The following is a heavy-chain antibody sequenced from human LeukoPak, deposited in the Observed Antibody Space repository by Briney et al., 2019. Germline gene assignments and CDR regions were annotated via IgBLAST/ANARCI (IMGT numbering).Heavy chain of an antibody. Sequence: PSETLSLTCTVSGGSISSSGYYWGWIRQPPGKGLEWIGSIYYSGSTYYNPSLKSRVTISVDTSKNQFSLKLSSVTAADTAVYYCARAKERITIFGVVIRDPSGMDVWGQGTTVTVSS. D-gene: IGHD3-3*01. CDR1: GGSISSSGYY. V-gene: IGHV4-39*01. J-gene: IGHJ6*02. CDR2: IYYSGST. CDR3: ARAKERITIFGVVIRDPSGMDV.